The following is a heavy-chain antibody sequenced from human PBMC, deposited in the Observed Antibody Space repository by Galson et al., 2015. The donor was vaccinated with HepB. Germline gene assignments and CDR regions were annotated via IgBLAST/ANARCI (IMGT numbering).Heavy chain of an antibody. V-gene: IGHV4-30-4*01. CDR3: ASRNWNYVLDY. D-gene: IGHD1-7*01. CDR1: GAFVSTGNYY. Sequence: LSLTCTISGAFVSTGNYYWTWIRQPPGKGLEWIGVIYHTGSTYSNPSLKSRITMSVGTSKNQFSLELNSVTAADTAVYYCASRNWNYVLDYWGQGTLVTVSS. J-gene: IGHJ4*02. CDR2: IYHTGST.